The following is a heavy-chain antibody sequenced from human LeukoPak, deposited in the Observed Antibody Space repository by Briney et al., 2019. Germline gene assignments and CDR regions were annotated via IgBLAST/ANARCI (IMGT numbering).Heavy chain of an antibody. V-gene: IGHV6-1*01. CDR1: GDTVSSNSAA. CDR2: TYYRSKWYY. J-gene: IGHJ3*01. Sequence: KPSQTLSLTCDISGDTVSSNSAAWTWIRQSPSRGLEWLGRTYYRSKWYYDYAVSVKSRITISPDTSKNQFSLQLNSVTADDTAVYYCARGFALDFWGQGTMVTVSS. CDR3: ARGFALDF.